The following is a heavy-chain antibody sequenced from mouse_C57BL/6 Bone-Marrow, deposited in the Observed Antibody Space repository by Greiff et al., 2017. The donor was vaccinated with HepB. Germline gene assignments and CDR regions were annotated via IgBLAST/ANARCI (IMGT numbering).Heavy chain of an antibody. CDR3: ARQAYSVTTGSY. J-gene: IGHJ3*01. D-gene: IGHD2-5*01. Sequence: EVQRVESGGDLVKPGGSLKLSCAASGFTFSSYGMSWVCQTPDKRLEWVATISSGGSYTYYPDSVKGRFTISRDNAKNTLYLQMSSLKSEDTAMYYCARQAYSVTTGSYWGQGTLVTVSA. V-gene: IGHV5-6*01. CDR1: GFTFSSYG. CDR2: ISSGGSYT.